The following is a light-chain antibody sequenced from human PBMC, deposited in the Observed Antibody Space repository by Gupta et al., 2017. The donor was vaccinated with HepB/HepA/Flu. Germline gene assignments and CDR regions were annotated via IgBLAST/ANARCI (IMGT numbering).Light chain of an antibody. Sequence: EIVLTQSPGTLSLSPGERATLSCRASQSVRSSYLAWYQQKPGQAPRLLIYGASSRATGIPDRFSGSGSGTEFNLTISRREPEDFAVYYCQQEDSSPITFGRGTKVEIK. V-gene: IGKV3-20*01. J-gene: IGKJ4*01. CDR2: GAS. CDR3: QQEDSSPIT. CDR1: QSVRSSY.